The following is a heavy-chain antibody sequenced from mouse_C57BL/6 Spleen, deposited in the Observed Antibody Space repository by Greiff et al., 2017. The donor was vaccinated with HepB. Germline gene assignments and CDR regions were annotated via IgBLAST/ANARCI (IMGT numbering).Heavy chain of an antibody. J-gene: IGHJ2*01. CDR2: IYPGDGDT. D-gene: IGHD1-1*01. Sequence: VKLQESGAELVKPGASVKISCKASGYAFSSYWMNWVKQRPGKGLEWIGQIYPGDGDTNYNGKFKGKATLTADKSSSTAYMQLSSLTSEDSAVYFCAMDYENYFDYWGQGTTLTVSS. V-gene: IGHV1-80*01. CDR3: AMDYENYFDY. CDR1: GYAFSSYW.